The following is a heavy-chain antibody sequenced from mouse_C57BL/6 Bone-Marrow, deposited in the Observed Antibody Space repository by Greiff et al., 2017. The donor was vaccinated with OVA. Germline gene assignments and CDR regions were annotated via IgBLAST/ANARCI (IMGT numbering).Heavy chain of an antibody. CDR3: ASGDGYYAMDY. J-gene: IGHJ4*01. CDR1: GFTFSDYG. V-gene: IGHV5-17*03. CDR2: ISSGSSTI. D-gene: IGHD2-3*01. Sequence: EVMLVESGGGLVKPGGSLKLSCAASGFTFSDYGMHWVRQAPEKGLEWVAYISSGSSTIYYADTVKGRFTISRDNAKNNLYLQMSHLKSEDTAMYYCASGDGYYAMDYWGQGTSVTVSS.